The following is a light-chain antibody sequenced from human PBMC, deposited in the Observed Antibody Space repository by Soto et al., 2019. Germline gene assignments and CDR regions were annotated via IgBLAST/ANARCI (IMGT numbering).Light chain of an antibody. CDR2: DAS. CDR1: QSISSW. J-gene: IGKJ1*01. CDR3: QQSYTSPWT. V-gene: IGKV1-5*01. Sequence: DIQISQSPSTLSASDGDRVTITCRASQSISSWLAWYQQKPGKAPKLLIYDASSLESGVPSRFSGSGSGTEFTLTISSLQPDDFATYYCQQSYTSPWTFGQGTKVDIK.